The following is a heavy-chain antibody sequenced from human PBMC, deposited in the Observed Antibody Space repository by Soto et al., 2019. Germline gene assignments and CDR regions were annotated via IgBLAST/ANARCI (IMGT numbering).Heavy chain of an antibody. CDR2: INHSGST. CDR3: AIAQAPIAARLFDY. Sequence: PSETLSLTCAVYGGSFSRYYWSWIRQPPGKGLEWIGEINHSGSTNYNPSLKSRATISVDTSKNQFSLKLSSVTAADTAVYYCAIAQAPIAARLFDYWGQGTLVTVSS. V-gene: IGHV4-34*01. D-gene: IGHD6-6*01. CDR1: GGSFSRYY. J-gene: IGHJ4*02.